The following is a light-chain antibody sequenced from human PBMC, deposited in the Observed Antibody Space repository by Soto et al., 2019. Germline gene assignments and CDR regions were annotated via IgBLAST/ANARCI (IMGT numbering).Light chain of an antibody. Sequence: QSALAQPASVSGSPGQSITISCTGTSSDVGAYDFVSWYQQHPDKAPKLMIYEVSNRLSGVSYRFSGSKSVNTATLTISGLQAEDEADYYCSSYTTSSTRVFGTGTKLTVL. CDR3: SSYTTSSTRV. CDR1: SSDVGAYDF. J-gene: IGLJ1*01. V-gene: IGLV2-14*03. CDR2: EVS.